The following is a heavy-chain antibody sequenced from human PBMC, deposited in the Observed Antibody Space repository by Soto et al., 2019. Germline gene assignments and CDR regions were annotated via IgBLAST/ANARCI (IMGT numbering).Heavy chain of an antibody. V-gene: IGHV6-1*01. CDR1: GDSVSSNSAA. CDR3: ARGGDWNYVFDY. D-gene: IGHD1-7*01. J-gene: IGHJ4*02. CDR2: TYYRSKWNN. Sequence: SQTLSLTCAISGDSVSSNSAAWNWIRQSPSRGLEWLGRTYYRSKWNNDYALSVKSRITINPDTSKNQFSLQLNSVTPEDRAVYYCARGGDWNYVFDYWGQGTLVTVSS.